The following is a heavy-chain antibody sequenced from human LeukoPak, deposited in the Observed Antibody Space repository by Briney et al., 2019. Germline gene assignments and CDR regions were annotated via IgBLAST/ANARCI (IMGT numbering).Heavy chain of an antibody. J-gene: IGHJ6*02. Sequence: PSETLSLTCTVSGGSISSYYWSWIRQPPGKGLEWIGYIYYSGSTNYNPSLKSRVAISVDTSKNQFSLKLSSVTAADTAVYYCARDVYSSGWYRYGMDVWGQGTTVTVSS. V-gene: IGHV4-59*01. CDR2: IYYSGST. D-gene: IGHD6-19*01. CDR3: ARDVYSSGWYRYGMDV. CDR1: GGSISSYY.